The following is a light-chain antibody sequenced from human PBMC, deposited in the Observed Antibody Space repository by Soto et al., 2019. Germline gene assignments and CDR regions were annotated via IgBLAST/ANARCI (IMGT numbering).Light chain of an antibody. J-gene: IGLJ1*01. CDR3: AAWDDTLNGLYV. Sequence: QSVLTQPPSASGTPGQRVTISCSGSSSNIGSNTVNWYQQLPGTAPKLLIYSSNQRSSGVPDGFSGSNSGTSASLAISGLQSEDEADYYCAAWDDTLNGLYVFGTGTKVTVL. CDR2: SSN. CDR1: SSNIGSNT. V-gene: IGLV1-44*01.